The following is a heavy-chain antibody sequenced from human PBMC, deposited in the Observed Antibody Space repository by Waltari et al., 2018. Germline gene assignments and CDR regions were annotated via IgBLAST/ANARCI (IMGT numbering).Heavy chain of an antibody. D-gene: IGHD3-16*02. CDR1: GFTFGNSA. J-gene: IGHJ3*02. CDR2: ISGSSSST. Sequence: EVQLLESGGGLVQPGGSLRLSCAASGFTFGNSALPWVRQAPGKGLEWISGISGSSSSTYYADSVKGRFTISRDNSKNTLYLQMNSLRVEDTAVYFCAKVEGGIVTRYYALDIWGQGTMVTVSS. V-gene: IGHV3-23*01. CDR3: AKVEGGIVTRYYALDI.